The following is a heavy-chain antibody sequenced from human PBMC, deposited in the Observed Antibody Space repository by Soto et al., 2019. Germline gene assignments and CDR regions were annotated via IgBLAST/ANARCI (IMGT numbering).Heavy chain of an antibody. V-gene: IGHV1-69*13. Sequence: SVKGSCKASGGTFSSYAIRWVRQAPGQGLEWMGGIIPIFGTANYAQKFQGRVTITADESTSTAYMELSSLRSEDTAVYYCARDVEMATQSGYFDYWGQGTLVTVSS. CDR3: ARDVEMATQSGYFDY. J-gene: IGHJ4*02. D-gene: IGHD5-12*01. CDR1: GGTFSSYA. CDR2: IIPIFGTA.